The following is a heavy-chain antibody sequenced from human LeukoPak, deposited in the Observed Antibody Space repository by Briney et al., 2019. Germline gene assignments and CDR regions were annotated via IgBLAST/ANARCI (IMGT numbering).Heavy chain of an antibody. CDR1: GFTFSSYG. J-gene: IGHJ2*01. V-gene: IGHV3-30*03. CDR3: ARRAHCSSTSCANWYFDL. CDR2: ISYDGSNK. D-gene: IGHD2-2*01. Sequence: PGRSLRLSCAASGFTFSSYGMHWVRQAPGKGLEWVAVISYDGSNKYYADSVKGRFTISRDNSKNTLYLQMNSLRAEDTAVYYCARRAHCSSTSCANWYFDLWGRGTLVTVSS.